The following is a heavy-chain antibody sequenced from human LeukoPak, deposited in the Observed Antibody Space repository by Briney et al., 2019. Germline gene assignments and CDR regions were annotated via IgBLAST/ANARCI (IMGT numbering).Heavy chain of an antibody. J-gene: IGHJ3*02. V-gene: IGHV1-69*05. D-gene: IGHD2-8*01. CDR3: ARDLMVYAGPRPMNAFDI. Sequence: SVKVSCKASGGTFSSYAISWVRQAPGQGLEWMGRIIPIFDTANYAQKFQGRVTITTDESTSTAYMELSSLRSEDTAVYYCARDLMVYAGPRPMNAFDIWGQGTMVTVSS. CDR2: IIPIFDTA. CDR1: GGTFSSYA.